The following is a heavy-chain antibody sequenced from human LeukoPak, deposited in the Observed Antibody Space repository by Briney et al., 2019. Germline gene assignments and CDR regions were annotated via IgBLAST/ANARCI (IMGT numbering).Heavy chain of an antibody. D-gene: IGHD4-23*01. CDR2: ISGSGGST. CDR3: AKFTDYGGTGDYFDY. CDR1: GFTFSSYA. J-gene: IGHJ4*02. Sequence: GGSLRLSCAGSGFTFSSYAMSWVRQAPGKGLEWVSAISGSGGSTYYADSVKGRFTISRDNSKNTLYLQMNSLRAEDTAVYYCAKFTDYGGTGDYFDYWGQGTLVTVSS. V-gene: IGHV3-23*01.